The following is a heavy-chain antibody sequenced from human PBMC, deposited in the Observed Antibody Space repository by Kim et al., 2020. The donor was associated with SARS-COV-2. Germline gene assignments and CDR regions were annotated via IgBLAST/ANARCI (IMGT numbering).Heavy chain of an antibody. J-gene: IGHJ4*02. Sequence: SETLSLTCTVSGGSISSYYWSWIRQPPGKGLEWIGYIYYSGSTNYNPSLKSRVTISVDTSKNQFSLKLSSVTAADTAVYYCASMGYSYGYMYYWGQGTLVTVSS. V-gene: IGHV4-59*13. CDR2: IYYSGST. CDR1: GGSISSYY. D-gene: IGHD5-18*01. CDR3: ASMGYSYGYMYY.